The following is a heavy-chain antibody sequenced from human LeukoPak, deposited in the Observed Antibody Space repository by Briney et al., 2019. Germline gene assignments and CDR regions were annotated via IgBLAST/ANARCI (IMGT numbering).Heavy chain of an antibody. V-gene: IGHV3-23*01. CDR2: ISGSGGST. Sequence: GGSLRLSCAASGFTFSSYAMSWVRQAPGKGLEWVSAISGSGGSTYYADSVKGRFTISRDNSKNTLYLQMNSLRAEDTAVYYCARTGEEYYGSGSYSYFDYWGQGTLVTVSS. CDR1: GFTFSSYA. CDR3: ARTGEEYYGSGSYSYFDY. D-gene: IGHD3-10*01. J-gene: IGHJ4*02.